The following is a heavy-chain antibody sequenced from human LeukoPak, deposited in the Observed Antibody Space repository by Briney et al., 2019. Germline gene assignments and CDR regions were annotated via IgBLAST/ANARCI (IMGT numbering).Heavy chain of an antibody. J-gene: IGHJ4*02. D-gene: IGHD2-15*01. CDR2: IGYDGSKK. Sequence: PGGSLRLSCAASGFTFSSYGMHWVRQAPGEGLEWVAYIGYDGSKKYYSDSVKGRFTISRDNSKNTVHLQMNSLRAADTALYLCARDLGGIYYIAYWGQGTLVTVSS. CDR1: GFTFSSYG. V-gene: IGHV3-30*02. CDR3: ARDLGGIYYIAY.